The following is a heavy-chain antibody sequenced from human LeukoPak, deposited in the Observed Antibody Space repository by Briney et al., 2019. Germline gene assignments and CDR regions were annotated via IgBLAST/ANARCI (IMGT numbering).Heavy chain of an antibody. CDR2: ISYDGSNK. CDR1: GFTFSSYA. D-gene: IGHD4-11*01. J-gene: IGHJ4*02. CDR3: DALGMSSNYNY. V-gene: IGHV3-30-3*01. Sequence: EPGRSLRLSCAASGFTFSSYAMHGVRQAPGKGLEWVAVISYDGSNKYYAASVKGRFTISRDNSKNTLYLQMNSLRAEDTAVYYCDALGMSSNYNYWGQGTLVTVSS.